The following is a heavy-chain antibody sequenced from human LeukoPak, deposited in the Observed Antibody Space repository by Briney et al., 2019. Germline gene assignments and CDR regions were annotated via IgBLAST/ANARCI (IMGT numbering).Heavy chain of an antibody. CDR2: IYTSGST. J-gene: IGHJ4*02. D-gene: IGHD5-18*01. V-gene: IGHV4-61*02. CDR1: GGSISSGSYY. Sequence: PSETLSLTCTVSGGSISSGSYYWSWIRQPAGKGLEWIGRIYTSGSTYYNPSLKSRVTISVDTSKNQFSLKLSSVTAADTAVYYCARVGRGDTAMVWDYWGQGTLVTVSS. CDR3: ARVGRGDTAMVWDY.